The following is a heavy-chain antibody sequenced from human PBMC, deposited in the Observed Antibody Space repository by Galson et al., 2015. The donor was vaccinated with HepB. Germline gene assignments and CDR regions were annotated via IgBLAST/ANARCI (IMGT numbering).Heavy chain of an antibody. CDR1: GFTFSSYA. CDR2: ISYDGSNK. Sequence: SLRLSCAASGFTFSSYAMHWVRQAPGKGLEWVAVISYDGSNKYYADSVKGRFTISRDNSKNTLYLQMNSLRAEDTAVYYCARSGAMVRGSSFDYWGQGTLVTVSS. D-gene: IGHD3-10*01. V-gene: IGHV3-30*04. CDR3: ARSGAMVRGSSFDY. J-gene: IGHJ4*02.